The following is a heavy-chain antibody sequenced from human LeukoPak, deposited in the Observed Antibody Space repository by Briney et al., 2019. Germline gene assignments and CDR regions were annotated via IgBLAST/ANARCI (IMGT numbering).Heavy chain of an antibody. Sequence: SETLSLTCTVSGGSISSSFYYWGWIRQPPGKGLEWIGSIYYSGSTYYNPSLKSRVTISVDTSKNQFSLKLSSVTAADTAVYYCARVARYFDWLIDAFDIWGQGTMVTVSS. CDR3: ARVARYFDWLIDAFDI. D-gene: IGHD3-9*01. J-gene: IGHJ3*02. CDR1: GGSISSSFYY. V-gene: IGHV4-39*01. CDR2: IYYSGST.